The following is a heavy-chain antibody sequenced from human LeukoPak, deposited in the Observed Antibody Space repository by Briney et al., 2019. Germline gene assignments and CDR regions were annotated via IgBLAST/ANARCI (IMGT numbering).Heavy chain of an antibody. CDR2: IYYSGST. V-gene: IGHV4-39*01. CDR3: ARRGSEWLVRGRGVYYFDY. D-gene: IGHD6-19*01. Sequence: SETLSLTCTVSGGSISSRSYYWGWIRQPPGKGLEWIGSIYYSGSTYYNPSLKSRVTISVDTSKNQFSLKLSSVTAADTAVYYCARRGSEWLVRGRGVYYFDYWGQGTLVTVSS. CDR1: GGSISSRSYY. J-gene: IGHJ4*02.